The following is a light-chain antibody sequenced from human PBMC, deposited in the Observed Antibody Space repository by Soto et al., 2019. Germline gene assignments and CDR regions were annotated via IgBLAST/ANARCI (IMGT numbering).Light chain of an antibody. CDR3: QSYDADFVI. J-gene: IGLJ2*01. V-gene: IGLV6-57*04. CDR2: ENK. CDR1: SGSIANNY. Sequence: NFMLTQPHSVSESPGKRVTISCTRSSGSIANNYVQWYQQRPGSAPTNVIYENKLRPSWGPCRFSGSTDGSYNSASLTISGLQTEDEADYYCQSYDADFVIFGGGTKLTVL.